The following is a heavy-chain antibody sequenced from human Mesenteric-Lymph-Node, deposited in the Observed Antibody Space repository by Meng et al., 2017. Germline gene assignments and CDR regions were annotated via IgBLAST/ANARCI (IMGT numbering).Heavy chain of an antibody. J-gene: IGHJ4*02. CDR2: IYPGDSDT. D-gene: IGHD2-21*01. CDR3: ARHRTYYYFDY. Sequence: GGSLRLSCKGSGYSFTSYWIGWVRQMPGKGLEWMGIIYPGDSDTRYSPSFQGQVTISADKSISTAYLQWSSLKASDTAMYYCARHRTYYYFDYWGQGTLVTVSS. V-gene: IGHV5-51*01. CDR1: GYSFTSYW.